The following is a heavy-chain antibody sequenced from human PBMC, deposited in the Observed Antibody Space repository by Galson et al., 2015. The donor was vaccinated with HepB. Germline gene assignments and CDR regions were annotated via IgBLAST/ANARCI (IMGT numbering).Heavy chain of an antibody. D-gene: IGHD3-3*01. J-gene: IGHJ6*02. CDR3: ARALLRFLEWFGSPPRDYYYGMDV. CDR1: GFTFSSYA. Sequence: SLRLSCAASGFTFSSYAMHWVRQAPGKGLEWVAVISYDGSNKYYADSVKGRFTISRDNSKNTLYLQMNSLRAEDTTVYYCARALLRFLEWFGSPPRDYYYGMDVWGQGTTVTVSS. V-gene: IGHV3-30-3*01. CDR2: ISYDGSNK.